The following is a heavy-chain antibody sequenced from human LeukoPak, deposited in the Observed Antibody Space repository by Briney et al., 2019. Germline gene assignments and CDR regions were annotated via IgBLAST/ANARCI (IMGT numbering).Heavy chain of an antibody. D-gene: IGHD5-12*01. Sequence: GEFLKISSKASGSIFTSYWISGGRHMPGERVGRRGRIDPGDSYTNYSPFFQGPVTISAAKSRSTADLQWSSLKATDTAMYYCARGDIVATIRDYWGQGTLVTVSS. CDR2: IDPGDSYT. J-gene: IGHJ4*02. V-gene: IGHV5-10-1*01. CDR3: ARGDIVATIRDY. CDR1: GSIFTSYW.